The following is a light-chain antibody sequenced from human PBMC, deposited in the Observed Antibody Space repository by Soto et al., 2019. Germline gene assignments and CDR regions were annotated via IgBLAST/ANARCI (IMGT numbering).Light chain of an antibody. V-gene: IGKV3-15*01. CDR2: GAS. CDR3: QRYNDWPFT. J-gene: IGKJ2*01. Sequence: EMVMTQSPATLSVSTGERVTVSCRASESLRTYLAWYQQKPGQAPRLLIYGASTKATGIPARFSGSGSATDFNLTISSLQSEDFAVYYCQRYNDWPFTFGQGTKPEI. CDR1: ESLRTY.